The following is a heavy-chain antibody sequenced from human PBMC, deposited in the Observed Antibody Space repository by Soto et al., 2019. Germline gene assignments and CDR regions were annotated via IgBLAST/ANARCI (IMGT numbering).Heavy chain of an antibody. V-gene: IGHV4-59*08. J-gene: IGHJ4*02. CDR1: GGSISSYY. CDR2: IYYSGST. Sequence: SETLSLTYTVSGGSISSYYWSWIRQPPGKGLEWIGYIYYSGSTNYNPSLKSRVTISVDTSKNQFSLKLSSVTAADTAVYYCARHYSSSWFDYWGQGTLVTVSS. D-gene: IGHD6-13*01. CDR3: ARHYSSSWFDY.